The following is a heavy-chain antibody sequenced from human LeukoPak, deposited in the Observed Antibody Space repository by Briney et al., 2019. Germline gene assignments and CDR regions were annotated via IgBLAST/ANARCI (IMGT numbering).Heavy chain of an antibody. CDR3: AKDLYGQWLVPVGVDY. J-gene: IGHJ4*02. D-gene: IGHD6-19*01. Sequence: GGSLRLSCAASGFTFSSYGMHWVRQAPGKGLEWVAFIRYDGSNKYYADSVKGRFTISRDNSKNTLYLQMNSLRAEDTAVYYCAKDLYGQWLVPVGVDYWGQGTLVTVSS. CDR1: GFTFSSYG. V-gene: IGHV3-30*02. CDR2: IRYDGSNK.